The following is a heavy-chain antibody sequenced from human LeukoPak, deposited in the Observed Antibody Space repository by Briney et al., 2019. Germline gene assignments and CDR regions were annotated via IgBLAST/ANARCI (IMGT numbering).Heavy chain of an antibody. Sequence: SETLSLTCAVYGGSFSGYYWSWIRQPPGKGLEWIGEINHSGSTNYNPSLKSRVTISVDTSKNQFSLKLSSVTAADTAVYYCAKSVGDYYYYYYMDVWGKGTTVTVSS. J-gene: IGHJ6*03. CDR2: INHSGST. CDR1: GGSFSGYY. CDR3: AKSVGDYYYYYYMDV. V-gene: IGHV4-34*01. D-gene: IGHD2-21*02.